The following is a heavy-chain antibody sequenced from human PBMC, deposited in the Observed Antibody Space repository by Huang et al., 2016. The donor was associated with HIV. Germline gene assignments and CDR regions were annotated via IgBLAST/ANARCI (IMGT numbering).Heavy chain of an antibody. D-gene: IGHD3-10*01. V-gene: IGHV3-23*01. J-gene: IGHJ4*02. CDR2: IMGTGNTP. CDR1: GFTFNSYA. CDR3: AKVRGSGSFYNDN. Sequence: EVQLLESGGGLVQPGGSLRLSCAASGFTFNSYAMSWFRQAPGKGLEWGSAIMGTGNTPYYAASVKGRFTISRDNARNTLYLQLNSLRPDDTAIYYCAKVRGSGSFYNDNWGQGTLVTVSS.